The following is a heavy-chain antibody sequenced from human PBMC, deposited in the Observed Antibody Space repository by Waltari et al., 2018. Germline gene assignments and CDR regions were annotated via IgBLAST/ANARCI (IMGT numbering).Heavy chain of an antibody. D-gene: IGHD6-6*01. Sequence: EVQLVESGGGLVQPGGSLRLSCAASGFTFSSYWMSWVRQAPGKGLEWVANIKQDGTEKYDVDSVKGRFTISRDNAKNSLYLQMNSLRAEDTAVYYCARDEGGLSIAAPYFDYWGQGTLVTVSS. CDR3: ARDEGGLSIAAPYFDY. J-gene: IGHJ4*02. CDR2: IKQDGTEK. V-gene: IGHV3-7*01. CDR1: GFTFSSYW.